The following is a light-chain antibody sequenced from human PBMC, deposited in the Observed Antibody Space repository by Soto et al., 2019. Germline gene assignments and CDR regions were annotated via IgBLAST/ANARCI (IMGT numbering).Light chain of an antibody. CDR2: LGS. Sequence: DIVMTQSPLSLPVTPGEPASISCRSSQSLLHSAGYHCLDWYLQKPGQSPQLLIYLGSNRASGVPVRFNGSGSGTDFTLKISRVEAEDVGVYYCMQAVQVPWTFGQGTKVEIK. CDR3: MQAVQVPWT. CDR1: QSLLHSAGYHC. V-gene: IGKV2-28*01. J-gene: IGKJ1*01.